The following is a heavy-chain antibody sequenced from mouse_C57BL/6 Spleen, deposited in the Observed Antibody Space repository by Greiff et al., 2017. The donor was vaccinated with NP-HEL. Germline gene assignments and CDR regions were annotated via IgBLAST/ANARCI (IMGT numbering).Heavy chain of an antibody. D-gene: IGHD2-4*01. V-gene: IGHV7-3*01. Sequence: EVMLVESGGGLVQPGGSLSLSCAASGFTFTDYYMSWVRQPPGKALEWLGFIRNKANGYTTEYNASVKGRFTISRDNSQSILYLQMNALRAEDSATYYCARYLGLRRGAMDYWGQGTSVTVSS. J-gene: IGHJ4*01. CDR2: IRNKANGYTT. CDR1: GFTFTDYY. CDR3: ARYLGLRRGAMDY.